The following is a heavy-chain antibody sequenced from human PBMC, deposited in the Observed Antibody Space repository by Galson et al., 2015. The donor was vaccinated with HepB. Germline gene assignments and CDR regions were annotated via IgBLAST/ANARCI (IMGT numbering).Heavy chain of an antibody. CDR1: GFAFSSYW. Sequence: SLRLSCAASGFAFSSYWMTWVRQAPGKGLEWVANIKQDGSERYYVDSVKGRFTISRDNAENSLSLQMNSLRAEDTAVYYCARDESYYYVWGSYEGEAFDIWGQGTMVTVSS. CDR3: ARDESYYYVWGSYEGEAFDI. CDR2: IKQDGSER. D-gene: IGHD3-16*01. J-gene: IGHJ3*02. V-gene: IGHV3-7*03.